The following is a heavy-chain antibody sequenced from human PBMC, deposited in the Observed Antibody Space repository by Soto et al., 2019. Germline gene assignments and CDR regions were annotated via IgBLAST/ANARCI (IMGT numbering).Heavy chain of an antibody. Sequence: GGSLRLSCAASGFTVSSNYMSWVRQAPGKGLEWVSVIYSGGSTYYADSVKGRFTISRDNSKNTLYLQMNSLRAEDTAVYYCARPAPPHYYGSGSYYNKPYYYYGMDVWGQGTTVTVSS. CDR1: GFTVSSNY. D-gene: IGHD3-10*01. CDR2: IYSGGST. CDR3: ARPAPPHYYGSGSYYNKPYYYYGMDV. V-gene: IGHV3-66*01. J-gene: IGHJ6*02.